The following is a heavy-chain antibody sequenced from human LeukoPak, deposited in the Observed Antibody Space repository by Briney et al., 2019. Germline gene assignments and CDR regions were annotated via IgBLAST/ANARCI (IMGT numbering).Heavy chain of an antibody. Sequence: SETLSLTCTVSGGSISSSSYYWGWIRQPPGKGLEWIGSTYYSGNTYYNPSLKSRVTISVETSKNQFSLNVRSVTAADTAVYYCARRLRGSGNWDFDYWGQGTLVTVSS. D-gene: IGHD3-10*01. CDR1: GGSISSSSYY. CDR3: ARRLRGSGNWDFDY. J-gene: IGHJ4*02. CDR2: TYYSGNT. V-gene: IGHV4-39*01.